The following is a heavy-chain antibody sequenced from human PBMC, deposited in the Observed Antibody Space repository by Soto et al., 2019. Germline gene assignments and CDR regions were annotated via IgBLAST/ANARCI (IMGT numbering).Heavy chain of an antibody. Sequence: SETLSLTCTVSGGSISSYYWSWIRQPPGKGLEWIGYIYYSGSTNYNPSLKSRVTISVDTSKNQFSLKLSSVTAADTAVYYCARVRYYDSSGYYRSELSAHLYYYYYGMDVWGQGTTVTVSS. D-gene: IGHD3-22*01. V-gene: IGHV4-59*01. CDR3: ARVRYYDSSGYYRSELSAHLYYYYYGMDV. J-gene: IGHJ6*02. CDR2: IYYSGST. CDR1: GGSISSYY.